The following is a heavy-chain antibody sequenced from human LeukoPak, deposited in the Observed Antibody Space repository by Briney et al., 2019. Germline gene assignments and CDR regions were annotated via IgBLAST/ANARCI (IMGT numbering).Heavy chain of an antibody. V-gene: IGHV3-33*03. CDR2: IWYDGSNK. Sequence: PGRSLRLSCAASGFTFSSYGMHWVRQAPGKGLEWVALIWYDGSNKYYADSVKGRFTISRDNAKNSLYLQMNSLRAEDTAIYYCTRVGYIDEGIDYWGQGTLVTVSS. J-gene: IGHJ4*02. CDR3: TRVGYIDEGIDY. CDR1: GFTFSSYG. D-gene: IGHD5-24*01.